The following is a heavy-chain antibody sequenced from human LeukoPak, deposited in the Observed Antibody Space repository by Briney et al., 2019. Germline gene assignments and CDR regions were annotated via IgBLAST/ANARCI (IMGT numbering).Heavy chain of an antibody. V-gene: IGHV4-59*08. D-gene: IGHD6-19*01. CDR2: FYYKGYA. CDR3: AGYSSGWYSFDY. Sequence: PSETLSLTCSVSGGSISGYYWSWIRQPPGKGLEWIGYFYYKGYALYNPSLKSRVTMSVDTSDNKFSLKLTSVIAADTAVYYCAGYSSGWYSFDYWGQGTLVTVSS. J-gene: IGHJ4*02. CDR1: GGSISGYY.